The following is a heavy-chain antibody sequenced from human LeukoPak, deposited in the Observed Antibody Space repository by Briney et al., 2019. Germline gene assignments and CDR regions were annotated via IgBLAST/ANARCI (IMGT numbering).Heavy chain of an antibody. CDR1: GGSISSGSYY. CDR3: ARVDGYCTNGVCYKDDAFDI. V-gene: IGHV4-61*02. J-gene: IGHJ3*02. Sequence: SETLSLTCTVSGGSISSGSYYWSRIRQPAGKGLEWIGRIYTSGSTNYNPSLKSRVTISVDTSKNQFSLKLSSVTAADTAVYYCARVDGYCTNGVCYKDDAFDIWGQGTMVTVSS. CDR2: IYTSGST. D-gene: IGHD2-8*01.